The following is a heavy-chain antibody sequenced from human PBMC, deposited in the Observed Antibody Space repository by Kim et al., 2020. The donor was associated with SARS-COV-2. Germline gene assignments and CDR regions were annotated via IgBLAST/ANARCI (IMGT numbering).Heavy chain of an antibody. J-gene: IGHJ5*02. Sequence: GGSLRLSCAASGFTFSSYEMNWVRQAPGKGLEWVSYISSSGSTIYYADSVKGRFTISRDNAKNSLYLQMNSLRAEDTAVYYCARDERTYYYGSGSGFDPWGQGTLVTVSS. D-gene: IGHD3-10*01. CDR2: ISSSGSTI. CDR3: ARDERTYYYGSGSGFDP. V-gene: IGHV3-48*03. CDR1: GFTFSSYE.